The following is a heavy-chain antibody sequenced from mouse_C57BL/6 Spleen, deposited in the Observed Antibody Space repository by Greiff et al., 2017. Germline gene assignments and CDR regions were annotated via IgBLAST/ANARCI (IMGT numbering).Heavy chain of an antibody. J-gene: IGHJ2*01. CDR3: ASYYYGSSDYFDY. V-gene: IGHV3-6*01. D-gene: IGHD1-1*01. CDR1: GYSITSGYY. Sequence: ESGPGLVKPSQSLSLTCSVTGYSITSGYYWNWIRQFPGNKLEWMGYISYDGSNNYNPSLKNRISITRDTSKNQFFLTLNSVTTEDTATYYCASYYYGSSDYFDYWGQGTTLTVSS. CDR2: ISYDGSN.